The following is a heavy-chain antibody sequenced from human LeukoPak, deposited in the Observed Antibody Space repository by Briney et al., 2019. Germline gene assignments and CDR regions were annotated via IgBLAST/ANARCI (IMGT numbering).Heavy chain of an antibody. CDR1: GFSFSNYW. Sequence: PGGSLRLSCAASGFSFSNYWMSWVRQAPGKGLEWVAVISYDGGNISYTDSVKGRFTISRDNSKNTLYLQMNSLRAEDTAVYYCAKRGYCRGGTCFSHDAFDIWGQGTMVTVSS. D-gene: IGHD2-15*01. V-gene: IGHV3-30*18. CDR2: ISYDGGNI. J-gene: IGHJ3*02. CDR3: AKRGYCRGGTCFSHDAFDI.